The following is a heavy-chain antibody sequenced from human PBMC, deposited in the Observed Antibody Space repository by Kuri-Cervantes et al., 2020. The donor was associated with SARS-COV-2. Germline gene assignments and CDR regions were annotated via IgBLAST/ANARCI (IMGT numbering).Heavy chain of an antibody. CDR2: ISGSGGST. D-gene: IGHD6-6*01. CDR3: ARGYSSSPDAFDI. V-gene: IGHV3-23*01. Sequence: GGSLRLSCAASGFTFSSYAMSWVRQAPGKGLEWVSAISGSGGSTYYADSVKGRFTISRDNAKNSLYLQMNSLRAEDTAVYYCARGYSSSPDAFDIWGQGTMVTVSS. J-gene: IGHJ3*02. CDR1: GFTFSSYA.